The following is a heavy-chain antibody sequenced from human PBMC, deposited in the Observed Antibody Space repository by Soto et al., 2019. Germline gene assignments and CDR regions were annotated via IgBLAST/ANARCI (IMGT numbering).Heavy chain of an antibody. Sequence: QVQLVESGGGVVQPGRSLRLSCAASGFTFSTYGMHWVRQAPGKGLEWVAVIWYDGTNKYYADSVKGRFTISRDNSKNTLYLQMNSLRAEDTAVYYCARDISVAAAGSPSDYWGQGTLVTVSS. V-gene: IGHV3-33*01. CDR3: ARDISVAAAGSPSDY. CDR1: GFTFSTYG. J-gene: IGHJ4*02. CDR2: IWYDGTNK. D-gene: IGHD6-13*01.